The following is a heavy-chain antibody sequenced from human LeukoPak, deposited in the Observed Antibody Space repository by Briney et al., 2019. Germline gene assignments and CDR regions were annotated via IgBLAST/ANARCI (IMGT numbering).Heavy chain of an antibody. D-gene: IGHD1-26*01. J-gene: IGHJ4*02. V-gene: IGHV3-30*03. CDR1: GFTFSSYG. CDR3: ARGGGSYYNY. Sequence: GGSLRLSCAASGFTFSSYGMHWVRQAPGKGLEWVAVISYDGSNKYYADSVKGRFTISRDNSKNTLYLQMNSLRAEDTAVYYCARGGGSYYNYWGQGTLVTVSS. CDR2: ISYDGSNK.